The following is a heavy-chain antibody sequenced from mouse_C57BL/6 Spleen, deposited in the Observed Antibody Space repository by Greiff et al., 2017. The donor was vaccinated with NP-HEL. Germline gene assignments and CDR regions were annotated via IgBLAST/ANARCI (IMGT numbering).Heavy chain of an antibody. CDR3: ANNWEYALDY. V-gene: IGHV1-81*01. CDR2: IYPRSGNT. CDR1: GYTFTSYW. Sequence: VQLQQSGAELVRPGASVKLSCKASGYTFTSYWISWVKQRPGQGLEWIGEIYPRSGNTNYNEKFKGKATLTADTSSSTAYMELRSLTSENCAVDCCANNWEYALDYWGKGTTVTVSS. D-gene: IGHD4-1*02. J-gene: IGHJ4*01.